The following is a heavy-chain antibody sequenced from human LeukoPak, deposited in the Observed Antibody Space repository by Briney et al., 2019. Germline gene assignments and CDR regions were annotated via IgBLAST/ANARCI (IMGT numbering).Heavy chain of an antibody. J-gene: IGHJ4*02. CDR3: ARLGIAAAGHTLFDY. D-gene: IGHD6-13*01. CDR1: GYTFTSYY. CDR2: INPSGGST. V-gene: IGHV1-46*01. Sequence: ASVKVSCKASGYTFTSYYMHWVRQAPGQGLEWIGIINPSGGSTSYAQKFQGRVTMTRDTSTSTVYMELSSLRSEDTAVYYCARLGIAAAGHTLFDYWGQGTLVTVSS.